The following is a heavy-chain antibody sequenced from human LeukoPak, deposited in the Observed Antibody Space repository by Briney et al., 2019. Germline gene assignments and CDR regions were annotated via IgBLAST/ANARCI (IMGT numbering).Heavy chain of an antibody. CDR2: VFYTGVT. V-gene: IGHV4-39*01. CDR1: GASIITTTYY. J-gene: IGHJ4*02. D-gene: IGHD3-10*01. CDR3: ARTYFYGSGNCPGYYLDY. Sequence: SETLSLTCSVSGASIITTTYYWAWIRQPPGKGLEWIGTVFYTGVTYYNSSLNSRVTISVDTSNNQFSLRLTSMTAADTALYYCARTYFYGSGNCPGYYLDYWGQGAQVVVSS.